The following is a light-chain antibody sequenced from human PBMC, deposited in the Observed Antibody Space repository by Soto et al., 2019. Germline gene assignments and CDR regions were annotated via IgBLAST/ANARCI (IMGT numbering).Light chain of an antibody. J-gene: IGKJ2*01. CDR1: QSISSY. V-gene: IGKV3-11*01. CDR2: DAS. CDR3: QHRSDWTWT. Sequence: EIVLTQSPATLSLSPGERATLSCRASQSISSYLAWYQQKPGQAPRLLFYDASIRAAGIPARFSGSGSGTDCTLTIRMLEAEDLAVYYRQHRSDWTWTFGRGTKLEIK.